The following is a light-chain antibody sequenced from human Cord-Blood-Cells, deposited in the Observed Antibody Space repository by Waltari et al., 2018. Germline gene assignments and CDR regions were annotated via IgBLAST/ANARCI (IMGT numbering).Light chain of an antibody. CDR3: QTWGTGIQV. CDR2: LNSDGSH. V-gene: IGLV4-69*01. J-gene: IGLJ3*02. CDR1: SGHSSYA. Sequence: QLVLTQSPSASASLGASVKLTCTLSSGHSSYAIAWHQQQPEKGPRYLMKLNSDGSHSKGDGLPDRFSGSSSGAERYLTSSSLQSEDEADYYCQTWGTGIQVFGGGTKLTVL.